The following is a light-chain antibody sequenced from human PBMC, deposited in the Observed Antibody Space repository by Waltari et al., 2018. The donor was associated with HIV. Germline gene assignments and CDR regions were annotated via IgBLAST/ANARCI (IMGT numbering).Light chain of an antibody. CDR1: SGINVDTYR. CDR2: YKSDSDR. CDR3: VIWHSSAWV. Sequence: QAVLTQPASLSASPGTSASLTCSLRSGINVDTYRIYWYPQKPGSPPQYLLKYKSDSDRQQGSGVPSRFSGSKDASANAGILLISGLQSEDEADYYCVIWHSSAWVFGGGTKLTVL. J-gene: IGLJ3*02. V-gene: IGLV5-45*01.